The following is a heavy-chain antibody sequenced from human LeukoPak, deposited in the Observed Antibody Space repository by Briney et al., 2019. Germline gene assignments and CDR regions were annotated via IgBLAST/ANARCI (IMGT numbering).Heavy chain of an antibody. CDR3: ARDVGDAFDI. CDR1: GGSISSYY. J-gene: IGHJ3*02. D-gene: IGHD1-26*01. CDR2: IYYSGST. V-gene: IGHV4-59*01. Sequence: SEPLSLTCTVSGGSISSYYRSWIRQPPGKGMEWIGYIYYSGSTNYNPSLKSRVTISVDTSKNQFSLKLSSVTAADTAVYYCARDVGDAFDIWGQGTMVTVSS.